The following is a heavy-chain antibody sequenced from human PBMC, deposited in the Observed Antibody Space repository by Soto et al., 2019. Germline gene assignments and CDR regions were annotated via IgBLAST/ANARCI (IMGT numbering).Heavy chain of an antibody. CDR3: ARCDGGYFTDYYYYYGMDV. J-gene: IGHJ6*02. CDR1: EYSFTSYW. CDR2: IYPGDSDT. Sequence: GESLKISCKGSEYSFTSYWIGWVRQMPGKGLEWMGIIYPGDSDTRYSPSFQGQVTISADKSISTAYLQWSSLKASDTAMYYCARCDGGYFTDYYYYYGMDVWGQGTTVTVSS. V-gene: IGHV5-51*01. D-gene: IGHD5-12*01.